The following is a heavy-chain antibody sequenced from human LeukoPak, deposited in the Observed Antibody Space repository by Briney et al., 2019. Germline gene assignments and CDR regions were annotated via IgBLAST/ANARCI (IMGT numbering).Heavy chain of an antibody. CDR2: INPNSGGT. CDR1: GYTFTGYY. V-gene: IGHV1-2*04. J-gene: IGHJ3*02. Sequence: ASVTVSYKASGYTFTGYYMHWVRQAPGQGLEWMGWINPNSGGTNYAQKFQGWVTVTRDTSISTAYMELSRLRSDDTAVYYCARGEQNYYDSSGSDAFDIWGQGTMVTVSS. D-gene: IGHD3-22*01. CDR3: ARGEQNYYDSSGSDAFDI.